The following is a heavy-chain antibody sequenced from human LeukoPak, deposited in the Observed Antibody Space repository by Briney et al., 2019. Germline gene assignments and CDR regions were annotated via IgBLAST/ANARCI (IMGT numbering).Heavy chain of an antibody. D-gene: IGHD6-6*01. V-gene: IGHV3-49*04. CDR3: GRSIAARRVDAFDS. CDR2: IRNKAYGGTT. J-gene: IGHJ3*02. CDR1: RLTFGDYA. Sequence: PGRSLRLSCTASRLTFGDYAMSWVRQAPGKGLEWVGFIRNKAYGGTTEYAASVKGRFTISRDDSKSIAYLQMNSLKTEDTAVYYCGRSIAARRVDAFDSWGLGTMVTVSS.